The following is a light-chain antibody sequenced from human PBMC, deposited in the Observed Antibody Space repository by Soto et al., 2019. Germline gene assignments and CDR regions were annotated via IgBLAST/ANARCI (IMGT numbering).Light chain of an antibody. Sequence: QSALTQPPSASGSAGQSVTISCTGTSSDVGGYNYVSWYQQHPGKAPKVMIYEVTKRPSGVPDRFSGSKSGNTASLTVSGLQAEDEADYYCSSYGGRNNLLFGGGTQLTVL. J-gene: IGLJ2*01. CDR3: SSYGGRNNLL. CDR1: SSDVGGYNY. CDR2: EVT. V-gene: IGLV2-8*01.